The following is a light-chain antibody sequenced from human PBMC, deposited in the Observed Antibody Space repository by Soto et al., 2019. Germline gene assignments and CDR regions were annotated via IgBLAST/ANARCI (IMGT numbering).Light chain of an antibody. J-gene: IGKJ4*01. Sequence: DIQMTQSPSTLSGSVGDRVTITCQASQDISNYLNWYQQKPGKAPKLLIYDASNLETGVPSRFSGSGSGTDFTFTISSLQPEDIATYYCQQYNHLPLTFGGGTKVDIK. V-gene: IGKV1-33*01. CDR3: QQYNHLPLT. CDR2: DAS. CDR1: QDISNY.